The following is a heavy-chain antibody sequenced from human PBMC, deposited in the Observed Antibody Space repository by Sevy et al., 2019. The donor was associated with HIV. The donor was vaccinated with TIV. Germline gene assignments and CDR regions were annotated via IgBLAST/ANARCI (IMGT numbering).Heavy chain of an antibody. CDR1: GYTFTSYD. D-gene: IGHD3-22*01. CDR2: MNPNSGNT. V-gene: IGHV1-8*03. Sequence: ASVKVSCKASGYTFTSYDINWVRQATGQGLEWMGWMNPNSGNTGYAQKFQGRVTITRNTSISTAYMELSSLRSEDTAVYYCARVRGITMSTGGAFDIWGQGTMVTVSS. J-gene: IGHJ3*02. CDR3: ARVRGITMSTGGAFDI.